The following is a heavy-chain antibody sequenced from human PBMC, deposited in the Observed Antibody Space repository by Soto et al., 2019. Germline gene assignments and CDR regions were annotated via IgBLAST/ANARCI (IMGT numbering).Heavy chain of an antibody. V-gene: IGHV1-2*04. D-gene: IGHD3-3*01. J-gene: IGHJ6*02. CDR1: GYTFTGYY. CDR2: INPNSGGT. CDR3: AREPHSPGGYYDFWSGYPNYYYYGMDV. Sequence: ASVKVSCKASGYTFTGYYMHWVRQAPGQGLGWMGWINPNSGGTNYAQKFQGWVTMTRDTSISTAYMELSRLRSDDTAVYYCAREPHSPGGYYDFWSGYPNYYYYGMDVWGQGTTVTVSS.